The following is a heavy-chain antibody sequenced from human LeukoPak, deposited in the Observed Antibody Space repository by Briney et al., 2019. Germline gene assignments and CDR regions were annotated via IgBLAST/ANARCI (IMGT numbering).Heavy chain of an antibody. CDR1: GFTFSSYA. J-gene: IGHJ5*02. D-gene: IGHD3/OR15-3a*01. V-gene: IGHV3-23*01. CDR2: ISGSGGST. Sequence: PGGSLRLSCAASGFTFSSYAMSWVRQAPGKGLEWVSAISGSGGSTYYADSVKGRFTISRDNSKNTLYLQMNSLRAEDTAVYYCTTESRNYDFWTGFNTVQIYRFDPWGQGTLVTVSS. CDR3: TTESRNYDFWTGFNTVQIYRFDP.